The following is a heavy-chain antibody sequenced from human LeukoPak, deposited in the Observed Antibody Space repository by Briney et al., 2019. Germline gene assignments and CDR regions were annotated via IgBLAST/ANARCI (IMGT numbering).Heavy chain of an antibody. CDR1: GGSISSSSYY. Sequence: NPSETLSLTCSVSGGSISSSSYYWGWIRQPPGKGLEWIGSIYYSGSTNYNPSLKSRVTISVDTSKNQFSLKLRSVTAADTAVYYCPRHMGSSSGWPLDYWGQGTLVTVSS. J-gene: IGHJ4*02. V-gene: IGHV4-39*01. D-gene: IGHD6-19*01. CDR2: IYYSGST. CDR3: PRHMGSSSGWPLDY.